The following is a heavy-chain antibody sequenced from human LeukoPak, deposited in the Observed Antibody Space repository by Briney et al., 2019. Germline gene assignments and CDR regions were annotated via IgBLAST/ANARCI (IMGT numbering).Heavy chain of an antibody. J-gene: IGHJ3*02. Sequence: SVKVSCKASGGTFISYAISWVRQAPGQGLEWMGGIIPIFGTAHYAQKFQGRVTITADESTRTAYMELSSLRSEDTAVYYCARVPEPTYYDFWSGPQGNAFDIWGQGTMVTVSS. CDR1: GGTFISYA. D-gene: IGHD3-3*01. CDR3: ARVPEPTYYDFWSGPQGNAFDI. V-gene: IGHV1-69*13. CDR2: IIPIFGTA.